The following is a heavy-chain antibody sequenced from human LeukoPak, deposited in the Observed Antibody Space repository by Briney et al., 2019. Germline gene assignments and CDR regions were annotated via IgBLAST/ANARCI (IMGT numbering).Heavy chain of an antibody. Sequence: GSLRLSCAASGFTFSTYAMSWVRQAPGKGLEWGSSISGSATNTYYADSVKGRFTISRDKSKNTLDLQMNSLRAEDTAVYYCAKARYYDSSGPFDYWGQGTLVTVSS. CDR2: ISGSATNT. J-gene: IGHJ4*02. V-gene: IGHV3-23*01. D-gene: IGHD3-22*01. CDR3: AKARYYDSSGPFDY. CDR1: GFTFSTYA.